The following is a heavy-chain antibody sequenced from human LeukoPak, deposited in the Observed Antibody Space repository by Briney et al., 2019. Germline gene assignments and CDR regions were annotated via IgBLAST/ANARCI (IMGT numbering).Heavy chain of an antibody. D-gene: IGHD2/OR15-2a*01. Sequence: GGSLRLPCAASGFTFSDSTYGMHWVRQAPGKGLEWVAFIRYDGSDKYYADSVQGRFTISRDNSKNTLYLQMNSLRAEDTAVYYCAKSTSYYHPFDSWGQGTLVTVSS. CDR1: GFTFSDSTYG. V-gene: IGHV3-30*02. CDR3: AKSTSYYHPFDS. CDR2: IRYDGSDK. J-gene: IGHJ5*01.